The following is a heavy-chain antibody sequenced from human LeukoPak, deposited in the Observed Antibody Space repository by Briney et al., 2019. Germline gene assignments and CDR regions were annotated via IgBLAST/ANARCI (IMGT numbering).Heavy chain of an antibody. CDR2: ISSSSSNT. CDR1: GFTFSSST. CDR3: VRGDGRDY. V-gene: IGHV3-21*01. D-gene: IGHD5-24*01. Sequence: GGSLRLSCAASGFTFSSSTMNWVRQAPGKGLEWVSSISSSSSNTHYADSVKGRFTISRDNAKNSLYMQMNSLRAEDTAVYYCVRGDGRDYWGRGTLVTVSS. J-gene: IGHJ4*02.